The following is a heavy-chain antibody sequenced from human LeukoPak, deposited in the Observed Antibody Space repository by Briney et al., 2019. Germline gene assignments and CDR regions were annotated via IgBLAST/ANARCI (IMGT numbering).Heavy chain of an antibody. J-gene: IGHJ6*03. CDR1: GGSFSGYY. D-gene: IGHD2-2*01. V-gene: IGHV4-34*01. CDR2: INHSGST. CDR3: ARGGYCSSTSCSLDYYYYMDV. Sequence: SETLSLTCAVYGGSFSGYYWSWIRQPPGKGLEWIGEINHSGSTNYNPSLKSRVTISVDTSKNQFSLKLSSVTAADTAVYYCARGGYCSSTSCSLDYYYYMDVWGKGTTVTVSS.